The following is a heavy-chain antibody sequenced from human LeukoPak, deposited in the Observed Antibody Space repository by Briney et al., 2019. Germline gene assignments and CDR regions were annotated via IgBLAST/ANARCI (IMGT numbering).Heavy chain of an antibody. CDR2: IYTSGST. V-gene: IGHV4-61*02. D-gene: IGHD3-3*01. CDR1: GGSISSGSYY. J-gene: IGHJ3*02. CDR3: ARASYDFWSGYYLHDAFDI. Sequence: SETLSLTCTVSGGSISSGSYYWSWIRQPAGKGLEWIGRIYTSGSTNYNPSLKRRVTISVDTSKNQFSLKLSSVTAADTAVYYCARASYDFWSGYYLHDAFDIWGQGTMVTVSS.